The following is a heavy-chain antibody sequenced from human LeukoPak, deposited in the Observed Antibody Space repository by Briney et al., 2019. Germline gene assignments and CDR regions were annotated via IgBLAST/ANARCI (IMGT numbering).Heavy chain of an antibody. V-gene: IGHV3-23*01. Sequence: PGGSLRLSCAASGFTFSSYAMSWVRQAPGKGLEWVSGISDSGRSTYYADSVKGRFTISRDNSKSTLYLQMNSLRAEDTAVYYCAKDGGEYYDILTGYYPRLYYMDVWGKGTTVTISS. J-gene: IGHJ6*03. D-gene: IGHD3-9*01. CDR3: AKDGGEYYDILTGYYPRLYYMDV. CDR1: GFTFSSYA. CDR2: ISDSGRST.